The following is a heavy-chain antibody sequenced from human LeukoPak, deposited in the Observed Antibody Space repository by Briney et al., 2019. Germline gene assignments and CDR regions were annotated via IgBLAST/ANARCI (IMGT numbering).Heavy chain of an antibody. CDR1: GLTGSHNY. J-gene: IGHJ5*02. CDR2: IHTSGDT. CDR3: IVFGDSNH. Sequence: GGSLRLSCAASGLTGSHNYVSWVRQAPGEGLEWVSAIHTSGDTCYADSVKGRFTISRDTSKNTLYLQINSLRVEDTAVYYCIVFGDSNHWGQGTLVTVSS. V-gene: IGHV3-53*01. D-gene: IGHD4-17*01.